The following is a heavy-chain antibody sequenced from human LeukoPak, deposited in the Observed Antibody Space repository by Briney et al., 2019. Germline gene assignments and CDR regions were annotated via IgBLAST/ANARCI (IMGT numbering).Heavy chain of an antibody. J-gene: IGHJ5*02. CDR2: ISSSSSYI. V-gene: IGHV3-21*01. CDR3: AAIRYCSSTSCYLP. Sequence: PGGSLRRYCAASGFTFSNYYMNWVRQAPGKGLELVSSISSSSSYIYYADSVKGRFTISRDNAKNSLYLQINSLRAEDTAVYYCAAIRYCSSTSCYLPWGQGTLVTVSS. CDR1: GFTFSNYY. D-gene: IGHD2-2*01.